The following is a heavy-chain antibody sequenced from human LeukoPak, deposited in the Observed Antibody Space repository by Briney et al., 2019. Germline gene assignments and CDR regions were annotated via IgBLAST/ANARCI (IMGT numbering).Heavy chain of an antibody. D-gene: IGHD3-9*01. CDR3: ARGVRYFDWLSLDWFDP. CDR2: IWYDGSNK. V-gene: IGHV3-33*01. Sequence: GGSLRLSCAASGFTFSSYGMHWVRQAPGKGLEWVAVIWYDGSNKYYADSVKGRFTTSRDNSKNTLYLQMNSLRAEDTAVYYCARGVRYFDWLSLDWFDPWGQGTLVTVSS. CDR1: GFTFSSYG. J-gene: IGHJ5*02.